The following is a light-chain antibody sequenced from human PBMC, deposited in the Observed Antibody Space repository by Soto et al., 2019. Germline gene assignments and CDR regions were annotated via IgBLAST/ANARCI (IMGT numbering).Light chain of an antibody. CDR2: GAS. J-gene: IGKJ1*01. V-gene: IGKV3-20*01. Sequence: EIVLTQSPGTLSLSPGERAILSCRASQSVSSNYLAWYQQKPGQAPRLLIYGASSRATGIPDRFSGSGSETDFTLAISRLEPEDFAVYYCQQYGSSPGTFGQGTKVEIK. CDR3: QQYGSSPGT. CDR1: QSVSSNY.